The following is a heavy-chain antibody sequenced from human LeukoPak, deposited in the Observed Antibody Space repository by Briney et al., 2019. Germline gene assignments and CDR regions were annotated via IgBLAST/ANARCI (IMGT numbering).Heavy chain of an antibody. J-gene: IGHJ6*03. CDR2: IYISGNT. CDR1: GGSITNTSYY. V-gene: IGHV4-61*02. CDR3: ARGRSRTPDSSSWYLSVYYYYMDV. Sequence: SETLSLTCTVSGGSITNTSYYWNWFRQPAGKGLEWIGRIYISGNTNYNPSLKSRVIISLDTSKNEFSLKLTSVTAADTAVYYCARGRSRTPDSSSWYLSVYYYYMDVWGKGTTVTVSS. D-gene: IGHD6-13*01.